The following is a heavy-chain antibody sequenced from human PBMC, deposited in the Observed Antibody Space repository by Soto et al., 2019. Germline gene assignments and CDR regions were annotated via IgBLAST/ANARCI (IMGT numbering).Heavy chain of an antibody. V-gene: IGHV3-48*03. CDR2: ISSGGKTT. Sequence: PGGSLRLSCVASGFTFSSFEMNWVRQAPGKGLEWISYISSGGKTTYYADSVKGRFTISRDNAKNSLYLQMSSLRAEDAAVYYCARNYIIYYEGSRAHDSWGRGTLVTVSS. D-gene: IGHD3-22*01. J-gene: IGHJ5*02. CDR1: GFTFSSFE. CDR3: ARNYIIYYEGSRAHDS.